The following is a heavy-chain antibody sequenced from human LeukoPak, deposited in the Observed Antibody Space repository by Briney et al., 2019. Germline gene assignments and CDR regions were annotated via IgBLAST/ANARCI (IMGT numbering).Heavy chain of an antibody. Sequence: TSETLSLTCTVSGGSISSSSYYWSWIRQPAGKGLEWIGRIYTSGSTNYNPSLKSRVTMSVDTSKNQFSLKLSSVTAADTAVYYCAREGNDYGDYAEYYFDYWGQGTLVTVSS. D-gene: IGHD4-17*01. J-gene: IGHJ4*02. CDR2: IYTSGST. V-gene: IGHV4-61*02. CDR3: AREGNDYGDYAEYYFDY. CDR1: GGSISSSSYY.